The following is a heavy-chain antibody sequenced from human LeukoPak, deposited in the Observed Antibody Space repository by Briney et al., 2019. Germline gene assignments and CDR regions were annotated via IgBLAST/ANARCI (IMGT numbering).Heavy chain of an antibody. D-gene: IGHD6-19*01. CDR1: GGSFSGYY. CDR3: ARQWLVQGDWFDP. Sequence: SETLSLTCAVYGGSFSGYYWSWIRQPPGKGLEWIGEINHSGSTNYNPSLKSRVTISVDTSKNQFSLKLSSVTAADTAVYYCARQWLVQGDWFDPWGQGTLVTVSS. CDR2: INHSGST. J-gene: IGHJ5*02. V-gene: IGHV4-34*01.